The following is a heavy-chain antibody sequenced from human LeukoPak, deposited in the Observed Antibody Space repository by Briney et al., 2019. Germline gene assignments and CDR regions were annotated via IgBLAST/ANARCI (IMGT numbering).Heavy chain of an antibody. CDR1: GDSVSSNSAA. CDR3: ARDGIVVVPAAIIYYYYGMDV. V-gene: IGHV6-1*01. CDR2: TYYRSKWYN. Sequence: SQTLSLTCAISGDSVSSNSAAWNWIRQSPSRGLEWLGRTYYRSKWYNDYAVSVKSRITINPDTSKNQFSLQLNSVTPEDTAVYHCARDGIVVVPAAIIYYYYGMDVWGQGTTVTVSS. J-gene: IGHJ6*02. D-gene: IGHD2-2*02.